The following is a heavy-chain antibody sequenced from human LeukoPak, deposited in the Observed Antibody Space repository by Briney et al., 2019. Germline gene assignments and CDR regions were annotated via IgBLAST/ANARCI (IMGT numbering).Heavy chain of an antibody. D-gene: IGHD3-9*01. Sequence: PGGSLRLSCAASGFTFSSYWMSWVRQAPGKGLEWVANIKQDGSEKYYVDSVKGRFTISRDNAKNSLYLQMNSLRAEDTAVYYCARDGIRYFDWPDNWFDPWGQGTLVTVSS. CDR3: ARDGIRYFDWPDNWFDP. V-gene: IGHV3-7*03. J-gene: IGHJ5*02. CDR2: IKQDGSEK. CDR1: GFTFSSYW.